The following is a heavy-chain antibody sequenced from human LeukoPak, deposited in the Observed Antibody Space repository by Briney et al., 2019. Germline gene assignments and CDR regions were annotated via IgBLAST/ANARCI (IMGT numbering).Heavy chain of an antibody. CDR2: IYSTGTT. CDR3: ARDRPDTTSPTTVGRFDP. V-gene: IGHV4-31*03. D-gene: IGHD1-26*01. CDR1: GDSISSGGYY. J-gene: IGHJ5*02. Sequence: SQTLSLTCSVSGDSISSGGYYWHWIRQDPEKGLEWIGYIYSTGTTYYNPPLTSRLTMSLDTSKNQFSLKVTSVTAADTAVYFCARDRPDTTSPTTVGRFDPWGQGTLVTVSS.